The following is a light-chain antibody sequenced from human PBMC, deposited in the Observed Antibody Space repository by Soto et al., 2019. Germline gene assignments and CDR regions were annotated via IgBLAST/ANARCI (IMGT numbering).Light chain of an antibody. V-gene: IGLV1-44*01. CDR1: SSNIGSNS. CDR3: AAWDDSLNGHV. J-gene: IGLJ1*01. Sequence: QSALTQPHSASGTPGQGVTISCSGSSSNIGSNSVHWFQQVPGTAPKPLIYSSNQRPSGVPERFSGSKSGTSASLAISGLQSEDEADYYCAAWDDSLNGHVFGAGTKVTVL. CDR2: SSN.